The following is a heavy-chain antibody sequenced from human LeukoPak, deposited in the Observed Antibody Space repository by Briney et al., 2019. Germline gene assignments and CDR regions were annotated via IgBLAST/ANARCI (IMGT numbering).Heavy chain of an antibody. CDR1: GGSSSSYY. CDR3: ARPEWGAFDI. CDR2: IYYSGST. Sequence: PSETLSLTCTVSGGSSSSYYWRWIRQPPGKGLEWMGYIYYSGSTNYNPSLESRVTISRDTSKNHFSLKLSSVTDAATDVYYCARPEWGAFDIWGQGTMVTVSS. J-gene: IGHJ3*02. V-gene: IGHV4-59*08. D-gene: IGHD7-27*01.